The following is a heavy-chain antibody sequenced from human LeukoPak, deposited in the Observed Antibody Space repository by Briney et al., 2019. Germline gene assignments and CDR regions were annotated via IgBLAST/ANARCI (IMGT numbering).Heavy chain of an antibody. D-gene: IGHD3-22*01. CDR3: ARGDYYQFGY. J-gene: IGHJ4*02. CDR2: IYSDGSST. Sequence: GGSLRLPCAASGFTFSSYWMHWVRQAPGKGLLWVSRIYSDGSSTIYADSVQGRFTISRDNAKNTLYLQMNSLRAEDTAVYYCARGDYYQFGYWGQGTLVTVSS. V-gene: IGHV3-74*01. CDR1: GFTFSSYW.